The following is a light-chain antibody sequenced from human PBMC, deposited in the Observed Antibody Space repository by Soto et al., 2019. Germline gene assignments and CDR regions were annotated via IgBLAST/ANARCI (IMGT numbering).Light chain of an antibody. V-gene: IGLV2-23*01. CDR3: CSYAGRSTWV. CDR1: SSDVGSYNL. CDR2: ADT. Sequence: QPVLTQPASVSGSPGQSITISCTGTSSDVGSYNLVSWYQQYPGKAPKLMIYADTVRPSGTSNRFSGSKSGHTASLTISELQTEDEADYYCCSYAGRSTWVFGGGTKLTVL. J-gene: IGLJ2*01.